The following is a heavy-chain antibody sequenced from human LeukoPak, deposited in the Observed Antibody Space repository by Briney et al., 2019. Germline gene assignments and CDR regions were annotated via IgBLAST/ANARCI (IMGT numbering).Heavy chain of an antibody. CDR1: GGSFSGYY. D-gene: IGHD4-23*01. Sequence: SETLSLTCAVYGGSFSGYYWSWIRQPPGKGLEWIGEINHSGSTNYNPSLKSRVTISVDTSKNQFSLKLSSVTAADTAVYYCASAPDHGGNSLGPFDYWGQGTLVTVSS. CDR2: INHSGST. V-gene: IGHV4-34*01. CDR3: ASAPDHGGNSLGPFDY. J-gene: IGHJ4*02.